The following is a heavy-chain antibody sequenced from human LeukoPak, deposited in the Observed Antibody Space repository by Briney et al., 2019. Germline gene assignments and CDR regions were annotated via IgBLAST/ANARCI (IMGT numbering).Heavy chain of an antibody. D-gene: IGHD6-19*01. CDR3: ARRGQWLVDRRFAFDI. CDR1: GGSISSYY. J-gene: IGHJ3*02. Sequence: PSETLSLTCTVSGGSISSYYWSWIRQPPGKGLEWIGYIYYSGSTNYNPSLKSRVTISVDTSKNQFSLKQSSVTAADTAVYYCARRGQWLVDRRFAFDIWGQGTMVTVSS. V-gene: IGHV4-59*08. CDR2: IYYSGST.